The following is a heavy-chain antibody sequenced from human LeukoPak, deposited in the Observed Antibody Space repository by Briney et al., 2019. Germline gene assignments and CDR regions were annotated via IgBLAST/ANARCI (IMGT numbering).Heavy chain of an antibody. CDR1: GYTFTDYY. V-gene: IGHV1-2*02. CDR3: ARGYYDILTGYRLFDY. J-gene: IGHJ4*02. Sequence: ASVKVSCKASGYTFTDYYIQWVRQAPGQGLEWMGWINPNSGDTNYPQKFQGRVTMTRDTSISTAYMELSNLRSDDTAVYYCARGYYDILTGYRLFDYWGQGTLVTVSS. CDR2: INPNSGDT. D-gene: IGHD3-9*01.